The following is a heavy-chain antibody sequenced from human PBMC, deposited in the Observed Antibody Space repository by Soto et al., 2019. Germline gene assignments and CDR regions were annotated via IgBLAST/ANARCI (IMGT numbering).Heavy chain of an antibody. CDR2: IIPIFGTA. J-gene: IGHJ4*02. CDR1: GGTFSSNA. V-gene: IGHV1-69*13. CDR3: ARAFYYYDSSGYYHPTRYFDY. Sequence: SVKVSCTASGGTFSSNAISWVRQAPGQGLEWMGGIIPIFGTANYAQKFQGRVTITADESTSTAYMELSSLRSEDTAVYYCARAFYYYDSSGYYHPTRYFDYWGQGTLVTVSS. D-gene: IGHD3-22*01.